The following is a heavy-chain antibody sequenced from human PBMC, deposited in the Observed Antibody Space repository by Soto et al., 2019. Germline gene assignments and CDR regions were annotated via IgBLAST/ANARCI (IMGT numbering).Heavy chain of an antibody. J-gene: IGHJ4*02. Sequence: GASVKVSCKASGYTFTSYGISWVRQAPGQGLEWMGWISAYNGNTNYAQKLQGRVTMTTDTSTSTAYTELRSLRSDDTAVYYCARDLPSSGYYSPYYYWGQGTLVTVSS. CDR2: ISAYNGNT. CDR3: ARDLPSSGYYSPYYY. CDR1: GYTFTSYG. V-gene: IGHV1-18*01. D-gene: IGHD3-22*01.